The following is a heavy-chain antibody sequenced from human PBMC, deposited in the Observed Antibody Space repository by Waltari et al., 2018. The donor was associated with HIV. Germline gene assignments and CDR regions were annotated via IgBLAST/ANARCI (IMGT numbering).Heavy chain of an antibody. Sequence: QLQLQESGPGLVKPSETLSLTCTVSGGSISSSSYYWGWIRPPPGKGLEWLGSIYYSGSTYYNPSLKSRVTISVDTSKNQFSLKLSSVTAADTAVYYCARHGPVVTPLLVFDYWGQGTLVTVSS. CDR3: ARHGPVVTPLLVFDY. D-gene: IGHD2-21*02. CDR2: IYYSGST. V-gene: IGHV4-39*01. J-gene: IGHJ4*02. CDR1: GGSISSSSYY.